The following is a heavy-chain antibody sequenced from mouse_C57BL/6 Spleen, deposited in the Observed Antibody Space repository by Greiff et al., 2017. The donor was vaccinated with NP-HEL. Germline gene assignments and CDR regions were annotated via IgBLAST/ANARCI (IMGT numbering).Heavy chain of an antibody. CDR3: ARPYTTGVEADFDY. D-gene: IGHD1-1*01. CDR1: GYTFTSYW. Sequence: QVQLQQPGAELVMPGASVKLSCKASGYTFTSYWMHWVKQRPGQGLEWIGEIDPSDSYTNYNQKFKGKSTLTVDKSSSTAYMQLSSLTSEDSAVYYCARPYTTGVEADFDYGRQGTTRTVSS. J-gene: IGHJ2*01. CDR2: IDPSDSYT. V-gene: IGHV1-69*01.